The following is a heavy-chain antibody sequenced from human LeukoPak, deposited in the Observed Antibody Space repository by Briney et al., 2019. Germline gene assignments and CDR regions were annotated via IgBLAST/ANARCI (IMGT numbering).Heavy chain of an antibody. J-gene: IGHJ4*02. V-gene: IGHV3-74*03. CDR1: GLTFSSYW. CDR2: ISPDASTT. Sequence: GGSPRLTCATPGLTFSSYWMHWVRQAPGKGLMSVLRISPDASTTLYADSVKGRFTISRDNAKTTLYLQMNSLGAEDTAVYYCTTVLSSNRYYLCDYWGQGALVTVSS. D-gene: IGHD3-10*01. CDR3: TTVLSSNRYYLCDY.